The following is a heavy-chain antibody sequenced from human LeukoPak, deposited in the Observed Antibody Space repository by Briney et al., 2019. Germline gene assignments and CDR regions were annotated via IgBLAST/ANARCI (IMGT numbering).Heavy chain of an antibody. CDR2: MNPNSGNT. D-gene: IGHD2-2*02. Sequence: ASVKVSCKASGYTFTSYDINWVRQATGQGLEWMGWMNPNSGNTGYAQKFQGRVTMTRNTSISTAYMELSSLRSEDTAVYYCARWNCSSTSCYTGYYYYYMDVWGKGTTVTVSS. V-gene: IGHV1-8*01. CDR3: ARWNCSSTSCYTGYYYYYMDV. J-gene: IGHJ6*03. CDR1: GYTFTSYD.